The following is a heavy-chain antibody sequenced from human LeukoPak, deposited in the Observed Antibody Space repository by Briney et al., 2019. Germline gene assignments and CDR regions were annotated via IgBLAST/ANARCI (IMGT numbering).Heavy chain of an antibody. D-gene: IGHD2-2*01. Sequence: GGSLRLSCAASGLTFSSYAMHWVRQAPGKGLEWVAVISYDGSNKYYADSVKGRFTISRDNSKNTLYLQMNSLRAEDTAVYYCARGHRAYQLLDWFDPWGQGTLVTVSS. CDR2: ISYDGSNK. CDR3: ARGHRAYQLLDWFDP. V-gene: IGHV3-30*01. CDR1: GLTFSSYA. J-gene: IGHJ5*02.